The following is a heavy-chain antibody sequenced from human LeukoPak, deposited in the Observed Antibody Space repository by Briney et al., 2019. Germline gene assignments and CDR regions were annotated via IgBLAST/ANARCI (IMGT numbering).Heavy chain of an antibody. V-gene: IGHV4-39*07. CDR2: IYYSGST. J-gene: IGHJ6*03. CDR3: ARRGRRQPRLATVVSYYYYYMDV. D-gene: IGHD4-23*01. Sequence: SETLSLTCTVSGGSISSSSYYWGWIRQPPGKGLEWIGSIYYSGSTYYNPSLKSRVTISVDTSKNQFSLKLSSVTAADTAVYYCARRGRRQPRLATVVSYYYYYMDVWGKGTTVTISS. CDR1: GGSISSSSYY.